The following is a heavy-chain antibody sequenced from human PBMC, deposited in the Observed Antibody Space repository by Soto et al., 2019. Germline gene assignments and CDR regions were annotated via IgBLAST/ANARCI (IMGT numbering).Heavy chain of an antibody. CDR2: ISSSSSYI. CDR3: ARVGTIFGVPQGNGMDV. J-gene: IGHJ6*02. D-gene: IGHD3-3*01. CDR1: GFTFSSYS. V-gene: IGHV3-21*01. Sequence: PGGSLRLSCAASGFTFSSYSMNWVRQAPGKGLEWVSSISSSSSYIYYADSVKGRFTIARDNAKNSLYLQMNSLRAEDTAAYYCARVGTIFGVPQGNGMDVWGQGTTVTVSS.